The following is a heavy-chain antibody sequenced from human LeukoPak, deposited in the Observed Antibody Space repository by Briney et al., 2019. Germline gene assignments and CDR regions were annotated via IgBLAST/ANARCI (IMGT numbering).Heavy chain of an antibody. J-gene: IGHJ4*02. CDR1: GFTFSSYA. D-gene: IGHD5-18*01. CDR3: AKDRAVDTAMVTPYYFDY. V-gene: IGHV3-23*01. Sequence: AGGSLRLSCAASGFTFSSYAMSWVRQAPGKGLEWVSAISGSGGSTYYADSVKGRFTISRDNSKNTLYLQMNSLRAEDTAVYYCAKDRAVDTAMVTPYYFDYWGQGTLVTVSS. CDR2: ISGSGGST.